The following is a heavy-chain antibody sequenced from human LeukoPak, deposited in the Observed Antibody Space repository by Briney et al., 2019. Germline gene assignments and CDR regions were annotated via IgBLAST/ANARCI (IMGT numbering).Heavy chain of an antibody. D-gene: IGHD3-9*01. V-gene: IGHV4-38-2*02. Sequence: SETLSLTRTVSGYSISSGYYWGWIRPPPGKGLEWIGSIYHSGSTYYNPSLKSRVTISVDTSKNQFSLKLSSVTAADTAVYYCARTEGYDILTGYYNAFDIWGQGTMVTVSS. CDR2: IYHSGST. CDR3: ARTEGYDILTGYYNAFDI. J-gene: IGHJ3*02. CDR1: GYSISSGYY.